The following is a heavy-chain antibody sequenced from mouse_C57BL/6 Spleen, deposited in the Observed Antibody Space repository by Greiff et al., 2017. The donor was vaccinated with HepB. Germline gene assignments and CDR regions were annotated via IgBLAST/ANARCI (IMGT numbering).Heavy chain of an antibody. CDR3: ARSGYSNLYCAMDY. V-gene: IGHV1-69*01. Sequence: VQLQQSGAELVMPGASVKLSCKASGYTFTSYWMHWVKQRPGQGLEWIGEIDPSDSYTNYNQKFKGKSTLTVDKSSSTAYMPLSSRTSEDSAVYYCARSGYSNLYCAMDYWGQGTSVTVSS. CDR1: GYTFTSYW. J-gene: IGHJ4*01. CDR2: IDPSDSYT. D-gene: IGHD2-5*01.